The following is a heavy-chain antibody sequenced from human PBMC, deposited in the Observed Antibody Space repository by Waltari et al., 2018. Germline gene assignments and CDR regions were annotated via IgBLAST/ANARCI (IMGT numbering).Heavy chain of an antibody. CDR2: ISSSSSTI. Sequence: EVQLVESGGGLVQPGGSLRLSCAASGFTFSSYSMNWVRQAPGKGLEWVSYISSSSSTIYYADSVKGRFTISRDNAKNSLYLQMNSLRAEDTAVYYWARDRGDWGLHWGQGTLVTVSS. D-gene: IGHD7-27*01. J-gene: IGHJ4*02. V-gene: IGHV3-48*04. CDR1: GFTFSSYS. CDR3: ARDRGDWGLH.